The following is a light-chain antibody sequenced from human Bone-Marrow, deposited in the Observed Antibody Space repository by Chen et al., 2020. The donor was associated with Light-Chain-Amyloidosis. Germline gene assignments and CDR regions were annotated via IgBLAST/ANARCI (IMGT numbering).Light chain of an antibody. J-gene: IGLJ1*01. Sequence: QSALTQPASGSASPGQSITISCTGTGSDVGAYNYVSWYQQHPVKAPRLLIYGVSNRPSGVSDRFSGSKSGNTASLTISGLQAEDETDYFCSSYTTSYSYVFGTGTTVSVL. CDR3: SSYTTSYSYV. V-gene: IGLV2-14*03. CDR2: GVS. CDR1: GSDVGAYNY.